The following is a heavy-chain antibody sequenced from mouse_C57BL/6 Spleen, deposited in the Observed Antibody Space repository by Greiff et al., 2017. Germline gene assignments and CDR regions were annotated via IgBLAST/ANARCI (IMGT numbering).Heavy chain of an antibody. Sequence: VQLQQSGAELARPGASVKLSCTASGYTFTSYGIRWVKQRTGQGLEWIGEINPRSGNTYYNEKFKGKATLTTDKSSSTAYMELPSLTSEDSAVYFHDSPRGEASFAYWGQGTLVTVSA. D-gene: IGHD3-2*01. CDR2: INPRSGNT. CDR1: GYTFTSYG. V-gene: IGHV1-81*01. J-gene: IGHJ3*01. CDR3: DSPRGEASFAY.